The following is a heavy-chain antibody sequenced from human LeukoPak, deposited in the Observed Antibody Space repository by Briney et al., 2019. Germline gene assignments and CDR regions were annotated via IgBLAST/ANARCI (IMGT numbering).Heavy chain of an antibody. Sequence: GGSLRLSCAASRFTFSSYAMSWVRQAPGKGLEWVSSISGSGGSPYYADSVKGRFTISRDNSKNTLYLQMNSLRAEDTAVYYCAKDPTGGYSFDYWGQGTLVTVSS. CDR2: ISGSGGSP. D-gene: IGHD1-1*01. J-gene: IGHJ4*02. V-gene: IGHV3-23*01. CDR3: AKDPTGGYSFDY. CDR1: RFTFSSYA.